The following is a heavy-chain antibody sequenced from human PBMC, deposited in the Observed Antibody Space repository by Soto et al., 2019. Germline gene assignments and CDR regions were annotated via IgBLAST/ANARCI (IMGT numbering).Heavy chain of an antibody. V-gene: IGHV3-21*01. CDR2: ISSSSSYI. Sequence: GGSLRLSCAASGFTFSSYSMNWVRQAPGKGLEWVSSISSSSSYIYYADSVKGRFTISRDNAKNSLYLQMNSLRAEDTAVYYCARSFERIQLWLRIANWFDPWGQGTLVTVSS. CDR1: GFTFSSYS. J-gene: IGHJ5*02. D-gene: IGHD5-18*01. CDR3: ARSFERIQLWLRIANWFDP.